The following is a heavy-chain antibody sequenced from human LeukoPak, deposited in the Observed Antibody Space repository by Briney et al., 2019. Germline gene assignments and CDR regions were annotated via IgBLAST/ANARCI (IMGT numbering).Heavy chain of an antibody. CDR1: GGSVSSSRHY. CDR2: IYYSGST. J-gene: IGHJ4*02. CDR3: ARQSRTTRDPFDS. D-gene: IGHD4-11*01. Sequence: SETLSLTCGVSGGSVSSSRHYWAWIRQPPGKGLEWIGSIYYSGSTHYNRSLKCGVTISVDTSSNQYSLTLRSVTAADTSVYYCARQSRTTRDPFDSWGRGAQVIVSS. V-gene: IGHV4-39*01.